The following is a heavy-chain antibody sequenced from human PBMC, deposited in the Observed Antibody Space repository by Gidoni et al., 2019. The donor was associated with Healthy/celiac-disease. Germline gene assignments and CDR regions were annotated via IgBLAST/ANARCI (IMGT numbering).Heavy chain of an antibody. CDR3: ARSQVVPAAILLFDY. V-gene: IGHV2-5*02. CDR2: IYLDDDK. J-gene: IGHJ4*02. D-gene: IGHD2-2*01. CDR1: GFSLSPSGVG. Sequence: QITLKESGPTLVKPTQTLTLTCTFSGFSLSPSGVGVGWIRQPPGKALEWLALIYLDDDKRYSPSLKSRLTITKDTSKNQVVRTMTNMDPVDTATYYCARSQVVPAAILLFDYWCQGTLVTVSS.